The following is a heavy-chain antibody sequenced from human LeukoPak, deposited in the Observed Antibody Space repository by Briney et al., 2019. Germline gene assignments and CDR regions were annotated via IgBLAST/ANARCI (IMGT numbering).Heavy chain of an antibody. CDR1: GFTFSSYE. J-gene: IGHJ6*03. D-gene: IGHD1-26*01. CDR3: AKGGGWEVQYYYYYMDV. Sequence: GGSLRLSCAASGFTFSSYEMNWVRQAPGKGLDWVSYISTSGSTIYYVDSVKGRFTISRDNSKNTLYLKMNSLRAEDTAVYYCAKGGGWEVQYYYYYMDVWGKGTTVTISS. CDR2: ISTSGSTI. V-gene: IGHV3-48*03.